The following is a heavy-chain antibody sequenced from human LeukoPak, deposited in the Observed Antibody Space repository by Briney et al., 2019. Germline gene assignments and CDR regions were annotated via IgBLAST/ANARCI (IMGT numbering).Heavy chain of an antibody. CDR1: GGSFSGYY. Sequence: SETLSLTCAVYGGSFSGYYWSWIRQPPGKGLEWIGEINHSVSTNYNPSLKSRVTISVDTSKNQFSLKLSSVTAADTAVYHCAREGCSSTSCYRLGYWGQGTLVTVSS. CDR2: INHSVST. CDR3: AREGCSSTSCYRLGY. D-gene: IGHD2-2*01. J-gene: IGHJ4*02. V-gene: IGHV4-34*01.